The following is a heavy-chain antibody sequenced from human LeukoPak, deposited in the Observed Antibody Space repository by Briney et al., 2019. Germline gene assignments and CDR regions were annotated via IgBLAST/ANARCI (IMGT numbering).Heavy chain of an antibody. CDR3: AREGRYSSSWAYYYYGMDV. CDR1: GYTFTSYA. V-gene: IGHV1-3*01. CDR2: INAGNGNT. J-gene: IGHJ6*02. D-gene: IGHD6-13*01. Sequence: ASVKVPCKASGYTFTSYAMHWVRQAPGQRLEWMGWINAGNGNTKYSQKFQGRVTVTRDTSASTAYMELSSLRSEDTAVYYCAREGRYSSSWAYYYYGMDVWGQGTTVTVSS.